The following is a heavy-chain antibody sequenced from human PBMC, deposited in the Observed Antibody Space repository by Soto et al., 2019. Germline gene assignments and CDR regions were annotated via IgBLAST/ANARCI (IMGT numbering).Heavy chain of an antibody. J-gene: IGHJ6*02. CDR1: GFTFSRHN. CDR2: ISSSSISM. Sequence: GSLRLSFAASGFTFSRHNMNWVRQAPVKGLEWVSYISSSSISMYYADPVKGRFTISRDNAKNSLYLQMTSLRDEDTAVYYCARDWGSGSYSDYAMDVWGQGTTVTV. V-gene: IGHV3-48*02. CDR3: ARDWGSGSYSDYAMDV. D-gene: IGHD3-10*01.